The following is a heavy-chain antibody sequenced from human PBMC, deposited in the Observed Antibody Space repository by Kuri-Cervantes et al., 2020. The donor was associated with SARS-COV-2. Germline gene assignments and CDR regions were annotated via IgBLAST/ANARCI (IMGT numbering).Heavy chain of an antibody. CDR3: AKQGDTRYYDFWSGPRD. CDR1: GFTFRRNA. Sequence: GGSLRLSCAASGFTFRRNAMGWVRQAPGKGLEWVSAITDNGGSTYYANSVRGRFTISRDYFARMVYLQMDSLRADDTAVYYCAKQGDTRYYDFWSGPRDWGQGTLVTVSS. D-gene: IGHD3-3*01. J-gene: IGHJ4*02. V-gene: IGHV3-23*01. CDR2: ITDNGGST.